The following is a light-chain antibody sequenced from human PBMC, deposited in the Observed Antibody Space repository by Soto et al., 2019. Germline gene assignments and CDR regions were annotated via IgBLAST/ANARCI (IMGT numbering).Light chain of an antibody. J-gene: IGKJ5*01. CDR3: HQRQYWPPIT. CDR1: LSVSVY. V-gene: IGKV3-11*01. Sequence: VVLTQSPATLSLSPGGRATLSCRTSLSVSVYLDWYQQKPGQAPRLLISDASNRATGIPARFSGSGSGTDFTLTISSLEPEDLAVYYCHQRQYWPPITFGQGTRLEIK. CDR2: DAS.